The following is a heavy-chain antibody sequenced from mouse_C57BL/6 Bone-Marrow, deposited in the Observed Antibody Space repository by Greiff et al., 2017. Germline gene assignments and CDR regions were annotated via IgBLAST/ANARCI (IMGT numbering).Heavy chain of an antibody. J-gene: IGHJ2*01. CDR2: IYPGSGNT. CDR1: GYTFTDYY. D-gene: IGHD4-1*01. Sequence: QVQLQQSGAELVRPGASVKLSCKASGYTFTDYYINWVKQRPGQGLEWIARIYPGSGNTYYNEKFKGKATLTAEKSSSTAYMQLSSLTSEDSAVYFCARGIRTGTDYRGQGTTPTVSS. V-gene: IGHV1-76*01. CDR3: ARGIRTGTDY.